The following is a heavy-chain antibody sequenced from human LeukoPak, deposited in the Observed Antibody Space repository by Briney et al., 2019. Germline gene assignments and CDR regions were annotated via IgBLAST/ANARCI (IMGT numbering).Heavy chain of an antibody. CDR2: IYYSGSS. V-gene: IGHV4-39*07. D-gene: IGHD4-17*01. Sequence: PSETLSLTCTVSGGSISSSNYYWGWTRQPPGRGLEWIGSIYYSGSSYYNPSLKSRVTISVDTSKNQFSLKLSSVTAADTAVYYCARVYGDYRGGAFDIWGQGTMVTVSS. CDR3: ARVYGDYRGGAFDI. CDR1: GGSISSSNYY. J-gene: IGHJ3*02.